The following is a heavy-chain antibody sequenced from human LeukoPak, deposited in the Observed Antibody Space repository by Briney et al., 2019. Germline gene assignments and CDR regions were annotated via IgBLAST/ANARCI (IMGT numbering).Heavy chain of an antibody. CDR1: GFTFSNAW. D-gene: IGHD3-22*01. Sequence: GGSLRLSCAASGFTFSNAWMSWVRQAPGKGLEWVGRIKSKTDGGTTDYAAPVKGRFTISRDDSKNTLYLQMNSLKTEDTAVYYCTTADYYDSSGYYCWGQGTLVTVSS. CDR3: TTADYYDSSGYYC. CDR2: IKSKTDGGTT. V-gene: IGHV3-15*01. J-gene: IGHJ4*02.